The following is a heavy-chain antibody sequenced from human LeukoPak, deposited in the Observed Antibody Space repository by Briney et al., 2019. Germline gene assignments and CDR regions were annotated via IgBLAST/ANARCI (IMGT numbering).Heavy chain of an antibody. V-gene: IGHV3-48*04. D-gene: IGHD6-13*01. J-gene: IGHJ4*02. CDR2: ISNSSATI. CDR3: ASAAGPFDN. Sequence: GGSLRLSCTASGFAFSSYSMNWVRQAPGKGLEWVSHISNSSATIYNADSVKGRFTISRDNAKNSLYLQMNSLRAEDTAVYYCASAAGPFDNWGQGTLVTVSS. CDR1: GFAFSSYS.